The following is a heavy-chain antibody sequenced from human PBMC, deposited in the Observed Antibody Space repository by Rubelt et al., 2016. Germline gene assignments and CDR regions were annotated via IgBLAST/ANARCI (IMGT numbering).Heavy chain of an antibody. J-gene: IGHJ4*02. CDR2: IDHGGST. CDR1: GGSFNNYY. V-gene: IGHV4-34*02. D-gene: IGHD1-26*01. CDR3: ARGSRVGPTGDY. Sequence: QVQLQQWGAGLLRPSETLSLTCAVSGGSFNNYYWAWIRQPPGKGPEWIGEIDHGGSTRYNPSLKSRVTISVDTSKNQLSLKLSSVTAADTAVYYGARGSRVGPTGDYWGQGTLVTVSS.